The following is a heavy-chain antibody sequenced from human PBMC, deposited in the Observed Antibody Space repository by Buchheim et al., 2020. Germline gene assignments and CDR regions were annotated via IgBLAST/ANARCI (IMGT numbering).Heavy chain of an antibody. CDR1: GYTFTSYY. CDR2: INPSGGST. CDR3: ARFSISAAPSYGMDV. V-gene: IGHV1-46*01. D-gene: IGHD6-13*01. Sequence: QVQLVQSGAEVKKPGASVKVSCKASGYTFTSYYMHWVRQAPGQGLEWMGIINPSGGSTSYAQKFQGRVTMTRETSTSTVYMVLSSLRSEDTAVYYCARFSISAAPSYGMDVWGQGTT. J-gene: IGHJ6*02.